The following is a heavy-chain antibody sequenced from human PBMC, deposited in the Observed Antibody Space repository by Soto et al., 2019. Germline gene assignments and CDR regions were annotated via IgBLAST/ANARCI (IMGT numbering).Heavy chain of an antibody. CDR2: INPSGGST. CDR3: ARESGYYYYYGMDV. Sequence: GASVKVSCKASGYTFTSYYMHWVRQAPGQGLEWMGIINPSGGSTSYAQKFQGWVTMTRDTSISTAYMELSRLRSDDTAVYYCARESGYYYYYGMDVWGQGTTVTVSS. CDR1: GYTFTSYY. V-gene: IGHV1-46*01. D-gene: IGHD3-3*01. J-gene: IGHJ6*02.